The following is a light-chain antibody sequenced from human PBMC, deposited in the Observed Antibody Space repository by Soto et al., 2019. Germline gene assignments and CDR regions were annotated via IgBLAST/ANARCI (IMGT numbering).Light chain of an antibody. V-gene: IGKV1-5*03. J-gene: IGKJ2*01. CDR2: KAS. Sequence: DIQMTQSPSTLSASVGDRVTITCRASQSISSWLAWYQQKPGKAPKLLIYKASSFDSGFASRFSGSGSGTEFTLTISTLQPDDFATYYCQQYNSYPYTFGQGTKLEIK. CDR3: QQYNSYPYT. CDR1: QSISSW.